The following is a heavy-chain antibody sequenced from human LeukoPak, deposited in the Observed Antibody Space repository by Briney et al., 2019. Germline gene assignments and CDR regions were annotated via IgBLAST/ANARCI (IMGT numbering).Heavy chain of an antibody. D-gene: IGHD5-24*01. CDR1: GFTFSSYA. J-gene: IGHJ4*02. V-gene: IGHV3-23*01. CDR3: ARGGYGYNFFDY. CDR2: ISGSGGST. Sequence: GGSLRLSCAASGFTFSSYAMSWVRQAPGKGLEWVSAISGSGGSTYYADSVKGRFTVSRDNSKNTLYLQMNSLRAEDTAVYYCARGGYGYNFFDYWGQGTLVTVSS.